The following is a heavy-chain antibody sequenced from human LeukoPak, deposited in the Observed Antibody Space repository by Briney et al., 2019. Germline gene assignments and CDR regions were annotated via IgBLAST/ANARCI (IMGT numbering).Heavy chain of an antibody. V-gene: IGHV4-4*07. CDR3: ARASPGDFWSGKNWYFDL. D-gene: IGHD3-3*01. J-gene: IGHJ2*01. Sequence: TSETLSLTCTVSGGSISSYYWSWIRQPAGKGLEWIGRIYTSGSTNYNPSLKSRVTMSVDTSKNQFSLKLSSVTAADTAVYYCARASPGDFWSGKNWYFDLWGRGTLVTVSS. CDR1: GGSISSYY. CDR2: IYTSGST.